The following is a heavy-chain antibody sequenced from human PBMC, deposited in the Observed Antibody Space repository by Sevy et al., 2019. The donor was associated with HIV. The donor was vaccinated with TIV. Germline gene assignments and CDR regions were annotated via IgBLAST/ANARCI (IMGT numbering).Heavy chain of an antibody. CDR1: GFDFANAW. CDR3: STDDLISY. J-gene: IGHJ4*02. CDR2: IKSITDGWAA. V-gene: IGHV3-15*07. Sequence: GGSLRLSCTASGFDFANAWMNWVRQAPGKGLEWVGHIKSITDGWAADYAAPAKGRFTISRHDSKNTLYLHMNSLKAEDTAVYYCSTDDLISYWGRGTLVTVSS.